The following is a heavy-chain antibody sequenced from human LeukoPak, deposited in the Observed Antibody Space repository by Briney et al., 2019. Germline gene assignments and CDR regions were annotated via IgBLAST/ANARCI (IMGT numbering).Heavy chain of an antibody. CDR1: GFTYSAYG. CDR2: ISSSSSYI. V-gene: IGHV3-21*01. D-gene: IGHD3-22*01. Sequence: GRSLRLSCAASGFTYSAYGMHWVRQAPGKGLEWVSSISSSSSYIYYADSVKGRFTISRDNAKNSLYLQMNSLRAEDTAVYYCTRYYYDSSGWDYWGQGTLVTVSS. CDR3: TRYYYDSSGWDY. J-gene: IGHJ4*02.